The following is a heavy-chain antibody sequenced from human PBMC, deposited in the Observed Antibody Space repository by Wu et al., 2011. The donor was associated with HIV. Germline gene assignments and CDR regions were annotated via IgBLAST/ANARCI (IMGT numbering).Heavy chain of an antibody. J-gene: IGHJ6*02. CDR1: GGTFSSYA. CDR2: IIPIFGTS. D-gene: IGHD6-13*01. Sequence: QVQLVQSGAEVEKPGSSVKVSCKASGGTFSSYAISWVRQAPGQGLEWMGGIIPIFGTSNYAQKFQGRLTITTDESTTTAYMELSSLRSEDTAVYYCARAWKQQLVKFVYYYYAMDVWGQGTTVTVSS. CDR3: ARAWKQQLVKFVYYYYAMDV. V-gene: IGHV1-69*05.